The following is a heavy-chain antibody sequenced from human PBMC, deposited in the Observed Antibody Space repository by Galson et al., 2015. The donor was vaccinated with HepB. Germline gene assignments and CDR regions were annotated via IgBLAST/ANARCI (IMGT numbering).Heavy chain of an antibody. V-gene: IGHV3-66*02. CDR1: GFTVSSNY. CDR2: IYRGGST. D-gene: IGHD3-22*01. Sequence: SLRLSCAASGFTVSSNYMSWVRQAPGKGLEWVSIIYRGGSTYYADSVKGRFTIPRDNSKNAVSLQMHSLRAEDTAVYYCAREGESGGYSSEYYFDYWGQGTLVTVSS. CDR3: AREGESGGYSSEYYFDY. J-gene: IGHJ4*02.